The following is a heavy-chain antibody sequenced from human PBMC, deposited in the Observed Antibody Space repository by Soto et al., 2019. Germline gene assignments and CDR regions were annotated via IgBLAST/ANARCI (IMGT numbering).Heavy chain of an antibody. CDR2: ISGSGGST. V-gene: IGHV3-23*01. CDR1: GFTFSSYA. Sequence: GGSLRLSCAASGFTFSSYAMSWVRQAPGKGLEWVSAISGSGGSTYYADSVKGRFTISRDNSKNTLYLQMNSLRAEDTAVYYCAKRRGYSYAARGVDYWGQGTLVTVSS. D-gene: IGHD5-18*01. J-gene: IGHJ4*02. CDR3: AKRRGYSYAARGVDY.